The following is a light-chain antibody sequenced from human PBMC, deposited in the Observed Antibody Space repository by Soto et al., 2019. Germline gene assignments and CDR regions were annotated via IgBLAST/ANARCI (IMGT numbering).Light chain of an antibody. CDR2: DVS. Sequence: QSALTQPASVSGSPGQSITISCTGTSSDVGGYNYVSWYQQHPGKAPKPMIYDVSNRPSGVSNRFSGSKSGNTASLTISGLQAEDEADYYCSSYTSSSTPVYVFGTGTKLTVL. J-gene: IGLJ1*01. CDR1: SSDVGGYNY. V-gene: IGLV2-14*01. CDR3: SSYTSSSTPVYV.